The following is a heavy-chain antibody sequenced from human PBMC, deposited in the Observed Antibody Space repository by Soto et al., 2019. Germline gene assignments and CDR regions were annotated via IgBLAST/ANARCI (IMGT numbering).Heavy chain of an antibody. V-gene: IGHV5-51*01. J-gene: IGHJ6*02. D-gene: IGHD6-19*01. Sequence: LGESLKISCKGSGYSFTSYWIGWVRQMPGKGLEWMGIIYPGDSDTRYSPSFQGQVTISADKSISTAYLQWSSLKASDTAMYYCARWGDVYSSAFYYYYYGMDVWGQGXTVTVSS. CDR1: GYSFTSYW. CDR3: ARWGDVYSSAFYYYYYGMDV. CDR2: IYPGDSDT.